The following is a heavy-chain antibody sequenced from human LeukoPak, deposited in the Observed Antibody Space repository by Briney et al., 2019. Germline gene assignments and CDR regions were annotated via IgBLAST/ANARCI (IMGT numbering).Heavy chain of an antibody. V-gene: IGHV4-39*01. Sequence: ASETLSLTCTVSGGSISSSSYYRGWIRQPPGKGLEWIGSIYYSGSTYYNPSLKSRVTISVDTSKNQFSLKLSSVTAADTAVYYCATVGYGDYYYYGMDVWGQGTTVTVSS. CDR3: ATVGYGDYYYYGMDV. CDR2: IYYSGST. J-gene: IGHJ6*02. CDR1: GGSISSSSYY. D-gene: IGHD4-17*01.